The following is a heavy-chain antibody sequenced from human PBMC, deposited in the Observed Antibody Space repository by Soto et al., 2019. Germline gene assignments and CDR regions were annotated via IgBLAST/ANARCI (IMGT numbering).Heavy chain of an antibody. CDR2: IYYSGST. Sequence: SDTLSLTCTVSGGSVSSGSYYWSWIRQPPGKGLEWIGYIYYSGSTNYNPSLKSRVTISVDTSKNQFSLKLSSVTAADTAVYYCARHPGYYDIMTGYTTYYFDSWGQGILVTVSS. D-gene: IGHD3-9*01. J-gene: IGHJ4*02. CDR1: GGSVSSGSYY. V-gene: IGHV4-61*01. CDR3: ARHPGYYDIMTGYTTYYFDS.